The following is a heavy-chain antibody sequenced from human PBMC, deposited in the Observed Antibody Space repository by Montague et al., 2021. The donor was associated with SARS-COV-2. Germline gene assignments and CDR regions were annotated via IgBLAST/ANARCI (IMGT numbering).Heavy chain of an antibody. CDR2: IYYTGST. Sequence: SESLSLTCTVSGGSLTNYYWSWIRQPPGKGLEWIGYIYYTGSTTYNPSLESRVTMSVDTSKNQFSLKLTSVTAADTAVYYCAREYYDFLTGYYGFDPWGQGPLLTVSS. D-gene: IGHD3-9*01. V-gene: IGHV4-59*01. CDR3: AREYYDFLTGYYGFDP. J-gene: IGHJ5*02. CDR1: GGSLTNYY.